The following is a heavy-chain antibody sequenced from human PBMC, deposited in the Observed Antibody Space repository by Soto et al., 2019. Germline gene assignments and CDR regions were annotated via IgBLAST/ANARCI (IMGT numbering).Heavy chain of an antibody. J-gene: IGHJ3*02. CDR2: INAGNGNT. V-gene: IGHV1-3*01. CDR3: ARVSWLSDYYDSSGPNPNDAFDI. CDR1: GHTFSTYA. D-gene: IGHD3-22*01. Sequence: ASVKVSCKASGHTFSTYAMHWVRQAPGQRLEWMGWINAGNGNTKYSQKFQGRVTITRDTSASTAYMELSSLRSEDTAVYYCARVSWLSDYYDSSGPNPNDAFDIWGQGTMVPVSS.